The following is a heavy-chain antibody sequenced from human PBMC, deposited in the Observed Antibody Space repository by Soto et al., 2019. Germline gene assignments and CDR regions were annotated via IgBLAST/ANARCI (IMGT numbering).Heavy chain of an antibody. CDR1: GFSFSNYN. V-gene: IGHV3-48*02. D-gene: IGHD3-3*01. CDR2: ITDSSDTV. CDR3: ARDFGHGYYLDY. J-gene: IGHJ4*02. Sequence: EVQLVESGGGLVQPGGSLRLSCVASGFSFSNYNMNWVRQAPGKGLEWVSYITDSSDTVHYADSVRGRFTISRDNAESSLYLQMNSLRDEATAVYFCARDFGHGYYLDYWGRGTLVTVSS.